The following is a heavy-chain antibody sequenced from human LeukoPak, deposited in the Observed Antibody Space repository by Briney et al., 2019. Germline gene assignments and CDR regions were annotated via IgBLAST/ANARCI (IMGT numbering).Heavy chain of an antibody. CDR2: IDRSGRIT. Sequence: SGGSLRLSCAGSGYSFGMHAMDWVRQAPGKGLEWLSYIDRSGRITYYGDSVKGRFSISRDNAKNSLYLQMNSLRAEDTAVYYCVRDWPGDSYGADPWGQGTLVTVSS. CDR3: VRDWPGDSYGADP. D-gene: IGHD5-18*01. CDR1: GYSFGMHA. V-gene: IGHV3-48*04. J-gene: IGHJ5*02.